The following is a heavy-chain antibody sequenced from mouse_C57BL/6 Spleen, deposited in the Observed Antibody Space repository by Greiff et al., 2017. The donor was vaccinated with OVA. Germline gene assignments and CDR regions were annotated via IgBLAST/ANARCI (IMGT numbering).Heavy chain of an antibody. D-gene: IGHD2-4*01. V-gene: IGHV1-69*01. Sequence: QVQLQQPGAELVMPGASVKLSCKASGYTFTSYWMHWVKQRPGQGLEWIGEIDPSDSYTNYNQKFKGKSTLTVDKSSSTSYMQLNSLTSEDSAVYYCARKGLRQGYFDVWGTGTTVTVSS. CDR1: GYTFTSYW. CDR3: ARKGLRQGYFDV. J-gene: IGHJ1*03. CDR2: IDPSDSYT.